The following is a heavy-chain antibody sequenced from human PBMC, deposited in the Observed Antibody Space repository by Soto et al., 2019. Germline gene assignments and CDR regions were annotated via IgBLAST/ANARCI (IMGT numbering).Heavy chain of an antibody. CDR2: INAGNGNT. V-gene: IGHV1-3*01. D-gene: IGHD4-4*01. J-gene: IGHJ6*02. Sequence: ASVKVSCKASGFTFSAYYIYWVRQAPGQRLELMGWINAGNGNTKYSQKFQGRVTITRDTSASTAYMELSSLRSEDTAVYYCARDGSNLGYYYYGMDVWGQGTTVTVSS. CDR3: ARDGSNLGYYYYGMDV. CDR1: GFTFSAYY.